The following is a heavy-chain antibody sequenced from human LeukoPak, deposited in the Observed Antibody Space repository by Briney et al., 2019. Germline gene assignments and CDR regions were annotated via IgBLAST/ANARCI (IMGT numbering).Heavy chain of an antibody. CDR1: GGSISSYY. J-gene: IGHJ4*02. V-gene: IGHV4-59*08. D-gene: IGHD3-10*01. CDR2: IYYSGST. CDR3: ARQTITNFDY. Sequence: SETLSLTCTVSGGSISSYYWSWIRQPPGKGLEWIGHIYYSGSTNYNPSLKSRVTISVDTSKNQFSLKLSSVTAADTAVYYCARQTITNFDYWGQGTLVTVSS.